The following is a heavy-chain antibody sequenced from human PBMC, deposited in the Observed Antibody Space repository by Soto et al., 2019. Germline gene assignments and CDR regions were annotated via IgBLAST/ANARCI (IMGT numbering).Heavy chain of an antibody. CDR1: GFIFKMYW. V-gene: IGHV3-74*01. CDR3: TRGPRPISTGTGAY. D-gene: IGHD3-10*01. Sequence: ELQLVESGGGLVPPGGSVRLSCAASGFIFKMYWMHWVRQTPGKGLVWISRIYNDGSYTDYADSVKGRFTISRDNVNDTLYLQMNKLRAEDSGLYYCTRGPRPISTGTGAYWGQGTQVTVSS. J-gene: IGHJ4*02. CDR2: IYNDGSYT.